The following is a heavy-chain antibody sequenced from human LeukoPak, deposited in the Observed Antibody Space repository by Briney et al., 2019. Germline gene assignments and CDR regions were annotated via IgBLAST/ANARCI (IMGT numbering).Heavy chain of an antibody. CDR2: IYYSEST. CDR1: GGSISSYY. Sequence: KPSETLSLTCTGSGGSISSYYWSWSRQPPGNGLEWIGHIYYSESTYYNPSHKSRVTISVDTSKNQFSLKLSSVTAADTAVYYCARGLSCSGGSCYRGPFDIWGQGTMVTVSS. V-gene: IGHV4-59*01. D-gene: IGHD2-15*01. CDR3: ARGLSCSGGSCYRGPFDI. J-gene: IGHJ3*02.